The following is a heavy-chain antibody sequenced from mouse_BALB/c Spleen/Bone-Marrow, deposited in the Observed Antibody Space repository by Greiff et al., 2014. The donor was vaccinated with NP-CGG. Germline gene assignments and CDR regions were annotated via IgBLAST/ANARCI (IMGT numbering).Heavy chain of an antibody. CDR3: ARNWRYYAMDY. Sequence: VMLVESGPGLVAPSQSLSITCTVSGFSLTNYGVHWVRQPPGQGLEWLVVIWSDGRKTXXXTLXSRLSXXKDNSKNQVFLKMNSLQTDDTAMYYCARNWRYYAMDYWGQGTSVTVSS. CDR2: IWSDGRK. CDR1: GFSLTNYG. V-gene: IGHV2-6*02. J-gene: IGHJ4*01.